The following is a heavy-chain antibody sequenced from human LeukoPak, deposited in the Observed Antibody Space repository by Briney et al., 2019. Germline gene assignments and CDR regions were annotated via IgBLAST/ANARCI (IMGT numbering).Heavy chain of an antibody. Sequence: SVKVSCKASGGTFSSYAISWVRQAPGQGLEWMGGIIPIFGTANYAQKFQGRVTITRDTSASTVYMELSSLRSEDTAVYYCARDSGEYYFDYWGQGTLVTVSS. CDR2: IIPIFGTA. J-gene: IGHJ4*02. V-gene: IGHV1-69*05. CDR1: GGTFSSYA. D-gene: IGHD2-15*01. CDR3: ARDSGEYYFDY.